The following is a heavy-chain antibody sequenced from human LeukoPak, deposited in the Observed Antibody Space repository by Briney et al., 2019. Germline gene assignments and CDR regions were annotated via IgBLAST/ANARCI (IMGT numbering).Heavy chain of an antibody. CDR1: GFTFSNAW. Sequence: GGSLRLPCAASGFTFSNAWMSWVRQAPGKGLEWVGRIKSKTDGGTTDYAAPVKGRFTISRDDSKNTLYLQMNSLKTEDTAVYYCTTEYITEDSSGYYRFDYWGQGTLVTVSS. J-gene: IGHJ4*02. CDR2: IKSKTDGGTT. CDR3: TTEYITEDSSGYYRFDY. V-gene: IGHV3-15*01. D-gene: IGHD3-22*01.